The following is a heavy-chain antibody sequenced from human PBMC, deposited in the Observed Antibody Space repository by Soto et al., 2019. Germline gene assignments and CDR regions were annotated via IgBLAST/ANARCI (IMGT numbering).Heavy chain of an antibody. CDR3: ARQHCLVARFYY. D-gene: IGHD6-19*01. CDR2: IYYSGTT. J-gene: IGHJ4*02. CDR1: GGSITTYY. V-gene: IGHV4-59*01. Sequence: SETLSLTCTVSGGSITTYYWSWIRQSPGKGLEWIGFIYYSGTTNYNPSLKGRVTISLDTSKNQFPLKLSSVTAADTAVYYCARQHCLVARFYYWGQGSLVPVSS.